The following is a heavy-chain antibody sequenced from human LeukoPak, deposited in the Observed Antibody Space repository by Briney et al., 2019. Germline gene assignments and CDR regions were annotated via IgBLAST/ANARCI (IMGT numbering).Heavy chain of an antibody. J-gene: IGHJ4*02. CDR1: GFTFSSYS. CDR3: ASHLWFGRKGYFDY. D-gene: IGHD3-10*01. Sequence: GGSLRLSCAASGFTFSSYSMDWVRQAPGKGLEWVSSISSSSTYIYYADSVKGRFTISRDNSKNTLYLQMNSLRAEDAAVYYCASHLWFGRKGYFDYWGQGTLVTVSS. V-gene: IGHV3-21*04. CDR2: ISSSSTYI.